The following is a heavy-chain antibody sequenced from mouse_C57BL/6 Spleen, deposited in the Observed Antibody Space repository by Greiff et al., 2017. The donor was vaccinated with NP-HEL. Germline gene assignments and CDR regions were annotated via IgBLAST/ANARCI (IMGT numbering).Heavy chain of an antibody. CDR2: INPNNGGT. CDR3: ARVLNYGSSYGAMDY. CDR1: GYTFTDYY. D-gene: IGHD1-1*01. V-gene: IGHV1-26*01. Sequence: EVQLQQSGPELVKPGASVKISCKASGYTFTDYYMNWVKQSHGKSLEWIGDINPNNGGTSYNQKFKGKATLTVDKSSSTAYMELRSLTSEDSAVYYFARVLNYGSSYGAMDYWGQGTSVTVSS. J-gene: IGHJ4*01.